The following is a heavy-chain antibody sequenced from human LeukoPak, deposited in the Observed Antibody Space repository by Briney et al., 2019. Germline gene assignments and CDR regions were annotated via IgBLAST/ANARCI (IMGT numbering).Heavy chain of an antibody. D-gene: IGHD3-10*01. V-gene: IGHV3-30*02. CDR3: AKGSDYYYGSGSFGY. CDR1: GFTFDDYG. J-gene: IGHJ4*02. Sequence: GGSLRLSCAASGFTFDDYGMSWVRQAPGKGLEWVAFIRYDGSNKYYADSVKGRFTISRDNSKNTLYLQMNSLRAEDTAVYYCAKGSDYYYGSGSFGYWGQGTLVTVSS. CDR2: IRYDGSNK.